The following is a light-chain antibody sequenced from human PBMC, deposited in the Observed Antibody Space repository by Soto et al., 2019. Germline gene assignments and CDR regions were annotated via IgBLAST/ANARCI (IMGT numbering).Light chain of an antibody. CDR1: QSLLHSNGYNY. CDR2: LGS. V-gene: IGKV2-28*01. Sequence: DIVMTQSPLSLPVTPGEPASISCRSSQSLLHSNGYNYLDWYLQKSGQSPQLLIYLGSNRASGVPDRCSGSGSGTDFTLKISRVEAEDVGVYCCIQALQISFTFGPGTKVDI. CDR3: IQALQISFT. J-gene: IGKJ3*01.